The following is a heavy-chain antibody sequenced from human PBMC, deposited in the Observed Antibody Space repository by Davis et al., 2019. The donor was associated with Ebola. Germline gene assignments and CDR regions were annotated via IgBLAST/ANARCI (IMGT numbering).Heavy chain of an antibody. CDR2: INPHNGNT. CDR3: ARDFEV. V-gene: IGHV1-18*04. Sequence: ASVKVSCKASGYTFTNYGITWVRQAPGQGLELMGWINPHNGNTNYAQNVQGRVTMTTDTSTSTAYMEVGSLKSDDTAVYYCARDFEVWGQGTLVTVSS. J-gene: IGHJ1*01. CDR1: GYTFTNYG.